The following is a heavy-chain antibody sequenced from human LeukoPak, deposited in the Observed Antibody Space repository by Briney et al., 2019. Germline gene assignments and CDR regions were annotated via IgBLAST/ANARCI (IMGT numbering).Heavy chain of an antibody. CDR1: GFTFGDYA. D-gene: IGHD4-17*01. CDR3: ARLLPLHDYGDYGRAYYGMDV. J-gene: IGHJ6*02. Sequence: GGSLRLSCTASGFTFGDYAMSWVRQAPGQGLEWVSSISSSSSYIYYADSVKGRFTISRDNAKNSLYLQMNSLRAEDTAVYYCARLLPLHDYGDYGRAYYGMDVWGQGTTVTVSS. V-gene: IGHV3-21*01. CDR2: ISSSSSYI.